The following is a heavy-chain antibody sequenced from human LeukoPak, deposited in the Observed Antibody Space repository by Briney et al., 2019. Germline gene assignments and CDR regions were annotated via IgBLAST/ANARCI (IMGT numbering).Heavy chain of an antibody. CDR3: ARDGYGDYSAPYYFDY. V-gene: IGHV4-4*07. J-gene: IGHJ4*02. Sequence: SETLSLTCTVSGGSISSYYWSWIRQPAGKGLEWIGRIYTSGSTNYNPSLKSRVTMSVDTSKNQFSLKLSSVTAADTAVYYCARDGYGDYSAPYYFDYWGQGTLVTVSS. D-gene: IGHD4-17*01. CDR2: IYTSGST. CDR1: GGSISSYY.